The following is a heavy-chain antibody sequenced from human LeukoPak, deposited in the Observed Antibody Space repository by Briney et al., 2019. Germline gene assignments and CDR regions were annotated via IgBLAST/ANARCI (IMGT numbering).Heavy chain of an antibody. D-gene: IGHD6-19*01. CDR1: AFTFTSYA. Sequence: GGPLRLSCAASAFTFTSYAMYWVRQAPGKGREWVSGIVGSGGSTYYADSVKGRLTISRDNFKNTVYVQMNSLRAEDTAVYYCAKTTAGYSSGRYPGWPVDYWGQGTLVTVSP. V-gene: IGHV3-23*01. CDR2: IVGSGGST. CDR3: AKTTAGYSSGRYPGWPVDY. J-gene: IGHJ4*02.